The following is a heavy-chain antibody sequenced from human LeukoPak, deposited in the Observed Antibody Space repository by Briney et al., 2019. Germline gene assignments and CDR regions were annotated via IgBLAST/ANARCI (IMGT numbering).Heavy chain of an antibody. D-gene: IGHD3-9*01. CDR2: IYYSGST. Sequence: SQTLSLTCTVSGGSISSGDYYWSWIRQPPGKGLEWIGYIYYSGSTNYNPSLKSRVTISVDTSKNQFSLKLSSVTAADTAVYYCARGPTYTRPILTVNIPSYYYYGMDVWGQGTTVTVSS. CDR3: ARGPTYTRPILTVNIPSYYYYGMDV. J-gene: IGHJ6*02. CDR1: GGSISSGDYY. V-gene: IGHV4-30-4*01.